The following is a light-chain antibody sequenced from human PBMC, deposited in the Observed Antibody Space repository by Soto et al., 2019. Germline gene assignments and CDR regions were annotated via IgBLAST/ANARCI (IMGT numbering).Light chain of an antibody. CDR1: QDISRY. CDR2: AAS. J-gene: IGKJ3*01. CDR3: QQLTTYPLFT. Sequence: DIQLTQSPSFLSASVGDRVTITCRASQDISRYLAWYQQKAGKAPKLLIYAASTLQKGVPSRFSGSGSGTEFTLTISSLQPDDFATYYCQQLTTYPLFTFGPGTEVDI. V-gene: IGKV1-9*01.